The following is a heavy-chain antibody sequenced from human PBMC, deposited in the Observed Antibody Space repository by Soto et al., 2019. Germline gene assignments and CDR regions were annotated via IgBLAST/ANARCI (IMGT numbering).Heavy chain of an antibody. Sequence: QVQLQESGPGLVKPSETLSLTCTVSGGSISSYYWSWIRQPPGKGLEWIGYIYYTGNTNYNPSLKSRVTISVDTSKNQCSLKLTSLTAADTAVYYCARARTSAAVDFDYWGQGTLVTVSS. V-gene: IGHV4-59*01. D-gene: IGHD6-19*01. CDR1: GGSISSYY. CDR3: ARARTSAAVDFDY. J-gene: IGHJ4*02. CDR2: IYYTGNT.